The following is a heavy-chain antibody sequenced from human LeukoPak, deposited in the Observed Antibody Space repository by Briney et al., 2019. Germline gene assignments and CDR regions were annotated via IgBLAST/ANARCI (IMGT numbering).Heavy chain of an antibody. D-gene: IGHD5-24*01. V-gene: IGHV1-2*02. CDR1: GYTFTGYY. CDR2: INPNSGGT. J-gene: IGHJ4*02. Sequence: ASVKVSCKASGYTFTGYYMHWVRQAPGQGLEWMRWINPNSGGTNYAQKFQGRVTMTRDTSISTAYMELSRLRSDDTAVYYCARVDGARGARGYWGQGTLVTVSS. CDR3: ARVDGARGARGY.